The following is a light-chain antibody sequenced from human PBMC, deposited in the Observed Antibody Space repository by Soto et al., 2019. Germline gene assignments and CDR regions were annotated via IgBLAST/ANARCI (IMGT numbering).Light chain of an antibody. V-gene: IGKV3-20*01. CDR3: QQYGSSPRFT. CDR2: GAS. Sequence: PGERATLSCRASQSVSSSYLGCYHQKPGQAPRLLIYGASSRATGIPDRFSGSGSGTGFTLIVSRLEPEDFAVYYCQQYGSSPRFTFGPGTKVDI. CDR1: QSVSSSY. J-gene: IGKJ3*01.